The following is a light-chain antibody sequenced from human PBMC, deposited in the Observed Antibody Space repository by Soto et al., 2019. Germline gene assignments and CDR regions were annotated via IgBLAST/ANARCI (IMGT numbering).Light chain of an antibody. Sequence: QSVLTQPASVSGTPGQSFTISCTGSNXDVGIYDFVSWYQHHPGRAPKLIVSEVSHRPSGVSNRFSGSKSGNTASLTISGLQSEDEADYYCISYTSDDVRYVFGTGTKVTVL. CDR3: ISYTSDDVRYV. V-gene: IGLV2-14*01. CDR2: EVS. J-gene: IGLJ1*01. CDR1: NXDVGIYDF.